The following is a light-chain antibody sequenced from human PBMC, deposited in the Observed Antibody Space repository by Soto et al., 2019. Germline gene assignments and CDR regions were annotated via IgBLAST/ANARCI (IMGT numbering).Light chain of an antibody. CDR2: DAS. Sequence: DIQMTQSPSTLSASVGDRVTITCRASQSISRWVAWYQQKPGKAPKLLIYDASSLESGVSSRFSGSGSGTEFTLTLSSLQPDDFATYYCQQYNSYSPLTFGGGTKVAIK. CDR1: QSISRW. V-gene: IGKV1-5*01. J-gene: IGKJ4*01. CDR3: QQYNSYSPLT.